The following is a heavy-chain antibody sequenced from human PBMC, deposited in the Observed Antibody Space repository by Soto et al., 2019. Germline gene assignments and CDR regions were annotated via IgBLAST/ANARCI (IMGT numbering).Heavy chain of an antibody. D-gene: IGHD4-17*01. CDR1: GFTFSSYS. Sequence: GGSLRLSCAASGFTFSSYSMNWVRPAPGKGLEWVSSISSSSSYIYYADSVKGRFTISRDNAKNSLYLQMNSLRAEDTSVYYSTRDHRPQHGDYVYPIDYWGQGTLVTVSS. CDR2: ISSSSSYI. CDR3: TRDHRPQHGDYVYPIDY. J-gene: IGHJ4*02. V-gene: IGHV3-21*01.